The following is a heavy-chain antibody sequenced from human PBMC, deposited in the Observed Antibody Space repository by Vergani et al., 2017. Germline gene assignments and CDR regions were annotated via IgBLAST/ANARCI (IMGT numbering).Heavy chain of an antibody. V-gene: IGHV4-31*03. D-gene: IGHD3-9*01. CDR1: GGSISSGGYY. J-gene: IGHJ4*02. CDR3: VRGRNDWSWFFNS. Sequence: QVQLEESGPGLVKPSQTLSLTCTVSGGSISSGGYYWSWIRQHPGKGLEWIGYIYYSGSTYYNPSLKSRVTISVDTSKNQFSLKLSSVTAADTAVYYCVRGRNDWSWFFNSWGQGTLVTVSS. CDR2: IYYSGST.